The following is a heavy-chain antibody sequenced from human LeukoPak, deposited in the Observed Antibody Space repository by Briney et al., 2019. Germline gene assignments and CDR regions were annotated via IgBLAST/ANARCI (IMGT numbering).Heavy chain of an antibody. J-gene: IGHJ2*01. D-gene: IGHD2-15*01. V-gene: IGHV3-7*01. CDR3: AGGQGWHFDL. CDR2: IKHDASEE. CDR1: GITFSSLW. Sequence: GGSLRLSCAASGITFSSLWMSWFRQAPGKGLEWVADIKHDASEEHYVASVKGRFTISRDNAKLYLQMNSLRVENTAVYYCAGGQGWHFDLWGLGTLITVSS.